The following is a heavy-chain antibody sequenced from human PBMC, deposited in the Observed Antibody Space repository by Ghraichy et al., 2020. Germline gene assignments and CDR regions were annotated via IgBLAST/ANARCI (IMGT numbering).Heavy chain of an antibody. CDR1: GGSISSYY. CDR2: IYYSGST. J-gene: IGHJ6*02. Sequence: SETLSLTCTVSGGSISSYYWSWIRQPPGKGLEWIGYIYYSGSTNYNPSLKSRVTISVDTSKNQFSLKLSSVTAADTAVYYCARDSRIDVRFLEWLPGYYYYGMDVWGQGTTVTVSS. D-gene: IGHD3-3*01. V-gene: IGHV4-59*01. CDR3: ARDSRIDVRFLEWLPGYYYYGMDV.